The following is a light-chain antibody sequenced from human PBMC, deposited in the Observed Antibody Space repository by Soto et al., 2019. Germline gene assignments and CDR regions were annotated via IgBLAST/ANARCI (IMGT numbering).Light chain of an antibody. Sequence: DIVMTQYPDSLAVSLGERATTNCKSSQSVLYSSNNKNYLAWYQQKPGQPPKLLIYWASTRESGVPDRFSGSGSGTDFTLTISRLQAEDVALYYCQQYYTTPQTFGQGTKVDIK. CDR2: WAS. CDR3: QQYYTTPQT. CDR1: QSVLYSSNNKNY. V-gene: IGKV4-1*01. J-gene: IGKJ1*01.